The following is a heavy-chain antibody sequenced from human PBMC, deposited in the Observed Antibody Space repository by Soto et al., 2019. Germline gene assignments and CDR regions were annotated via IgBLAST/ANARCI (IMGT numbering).Heavy chain of an antibody. CDR1: GYTFTKYG. CDR3: ARKPHVAADDV. V-gene: IGHV1-18*01. D-gene: IGHD6-13*01. CDR2: ISTYMGNT. J-gene: IGHJ4*02. Sequence: ASVKVSCKASGYTFTKYGISWVRQAPGQGLEWVGWISTYMGNTKSAQKFQGRVTLTTDTSTDTAYMELKSLTTDDTAVYYCARKPHVAADDVWGQGTVVTVSS.